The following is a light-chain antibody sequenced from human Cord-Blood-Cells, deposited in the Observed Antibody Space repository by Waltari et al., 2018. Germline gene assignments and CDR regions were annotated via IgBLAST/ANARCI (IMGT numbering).Light chain of an antibody. J-gene: IGKJ4*01. CDR3: QQYGSSPS. CDR1: QSVSSSY. CDR2: GAS. Sequence: EIVLAQSTGTLTLSPGERATLSCRDCQSVSSSYLAWNQQKPGQAPRLLIYGASSRATGIPDRFSGSGSGTDFTLTISRLEPEDCAVYYCQQYGSSPSFGGGTKVEIK. V-gene: IGKV3-20*01.